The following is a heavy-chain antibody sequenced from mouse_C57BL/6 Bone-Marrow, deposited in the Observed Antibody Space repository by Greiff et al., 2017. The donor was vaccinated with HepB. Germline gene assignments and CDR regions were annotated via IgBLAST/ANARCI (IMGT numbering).Heavy chain of an antibody. CDR3: ARDGSSRYWYFDV. CDR1: GYTFTSYD. CDR2: IYPRDGST. V-gene: IGHV1-85*01. Sequence: VQLQQSGPELVKPGASVKLSCKASGYTFTSYDINWVKQRPGQGLEWIGWIYPRDGSTKYNEKFKGKATLTVDTSSSTAYMELHSLTSEDSAVYFCARDGSSRYWYFDVWGTGTTVTVSS. D-gene: IGHD1-1*01. J-gene: IGHJ1*03.